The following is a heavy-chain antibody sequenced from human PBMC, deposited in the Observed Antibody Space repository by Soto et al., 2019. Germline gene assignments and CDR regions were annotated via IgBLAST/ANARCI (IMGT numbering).Heavy chain of an antibody. V-gene: IGHV1-18*01. CDR1: GYTFTSYG. D-gene: IGHD2-2*01. CDR3: ARVRVIDCSSTSCHFDY. J-gene: IGHJ4*02. Sequence: ASVKVSCKASGYTFTSYGISWVRQAPGQGLEWMGWISAYNGNTNYAQKLQGRVTMTTDTSTSTAYMELRSLRSDDTAVYYCARVRVIDCSSTSCHFDYWGQGTLVTVSS. CDR2: ISAYNGNT.